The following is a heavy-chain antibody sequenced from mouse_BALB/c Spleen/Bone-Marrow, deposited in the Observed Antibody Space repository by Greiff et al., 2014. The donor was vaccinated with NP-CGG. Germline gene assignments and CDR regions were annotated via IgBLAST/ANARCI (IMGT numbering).Heavy chain of an antibody. CDR3: ARDKGRVFFDY. J-gene: IGHJ2*01. V-gene: IGHV7-3*02. CDR1: GFTFTDYY. CDR2: IRNKANGYTT. Sequence: EVMLVESEGGLVQPGGSLRLSCATSGFTFTDYYMNWVRQPPGKALEWLGFIRNKANGYTTEYSASVKGRFTISRDNSQNILYLQMNTLRAEDSATYYCARDKGRVFFDYWGQGTTLTVSS.